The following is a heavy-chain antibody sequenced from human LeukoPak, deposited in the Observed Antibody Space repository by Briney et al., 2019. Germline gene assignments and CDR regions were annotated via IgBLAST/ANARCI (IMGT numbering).Heavy chain of an antibody. D-gene: IGHD2-2*01. CDR2: IYSSGST. Sequence: PSETLSPTCTVSGGSISNHYWSWIRQPPGKGLEWIGYIYSSGSTSYNPSLKSRVSISVETSKNQFSLKLSSVTAADTAVYYCARRVYCSSTTCSDYWGQGTLVTVSS. J-gene: IGHJ4*02. CDR3: ARRVYCSSTTCSDY. V-gene: IGHV4-59*11. CDR1: GGSISNHY.